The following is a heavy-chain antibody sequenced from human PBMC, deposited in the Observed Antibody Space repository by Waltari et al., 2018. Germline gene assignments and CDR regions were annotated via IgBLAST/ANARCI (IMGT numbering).Heavy chain of an antibody. CDR1: GFTFSSYA. V-gene: IGHV3-23*03. CDR3: AKDLTIFGVQPFDY. D-gene: IGHD3-3*01. Sequence: EVQLLESGGGLVQPGGSLRLSCAASGFTFSSYAMSWVRPAPGKGLGWVSVIYSGGSTYYADSVKGRFTISRDNSKNTLYLQMNSLRAEDTAVYYCAKDLTIFGVQPFDYWGQGTLVTVSS. J-gene: IGHJ4*02. CDR2: IYSGGST.